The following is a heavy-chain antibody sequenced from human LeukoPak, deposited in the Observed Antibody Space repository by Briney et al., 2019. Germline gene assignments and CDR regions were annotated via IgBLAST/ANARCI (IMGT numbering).Heavy chain of an antibody. V-gene: IGHV4-61*02. CDR2: IYTSGST. CDR3: ARNLHYDGASYMDV. Sequence: SQALSLTCTVSGGSISSGSYYWSWIRQPAGKGLEWIGRIYTSGSTNYNPSLKSRVTMSVDTSKNQFSLKLCSVTAADTAVYYCARNLHYDGASYMDVWGKGTTVTVSS. J-gene: IGHJ6*03. CDR1: GGSISSGSYY. D-gene: IGHD3-3*01.